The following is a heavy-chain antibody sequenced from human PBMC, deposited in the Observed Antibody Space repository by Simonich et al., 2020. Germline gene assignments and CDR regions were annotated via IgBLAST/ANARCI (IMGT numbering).Heavy chain of an antibody. CDR3: ARGAGDRAFDI. Sequence: QVQLVQSGAEVKKPGASVKVSCKASGYTFTSDAVHWVRQAPGQRLEWMGWIKAGNGNTKYSQKCQGRVTITRDTSASTAYMELSSLRSEDTAVYYCARGAGDRAFDIWGQGTMVTVSS. D-gene: IGHD7-27*01. V-gene: IGHV1-3*01. CDR2: IKAGNGNT. J-gene: IGHJ3*02. CDR1: GYTFTSDA.